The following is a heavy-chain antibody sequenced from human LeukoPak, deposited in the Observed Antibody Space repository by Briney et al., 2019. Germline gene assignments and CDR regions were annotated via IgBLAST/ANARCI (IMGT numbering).Heavy chain of an antibody. CDR1: GFTFSSYG. V-gene: IGHV3-30*02. CDR3: AKDDRTVKVDTALLGY. CDR2: IRYDGSNK. D-gene: IGHD5-18*01. J-gene: IGHJ4*02. Sequence: GGSLRLSCAASGFTFSSYGMHWVRQAPGKGLEWMAFIRYDGSNKYYADSVKGRFTISRDNSKNTLYLQMNSLRAEDTAVYYCAKDDRTVKVDTALLGYWGQGTLVTVSS.